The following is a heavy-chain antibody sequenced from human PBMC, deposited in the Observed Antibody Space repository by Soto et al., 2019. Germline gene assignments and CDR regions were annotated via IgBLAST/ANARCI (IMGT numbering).Heavy chain of an antibody. CDR2: IYYSGST. CDR1: GGSISSGGYY. V-gene: IGHV4-31*03. D-gene: IGHD2-15*01. Sequence: SETLSLTCTVSGGSISSGGYYWSWIRQHPGKGLEWIGYIYYSGSTYYNPSLKSRVTISVDTSKNQFSLKLSSVTAADTAVYYCARDSSNGCSGGSCYSINWFDPWGQGTLVTVSS. CDR3: ARDSSNGCSGGSCYSINWFDP. J-gene: IGHJ5*02.